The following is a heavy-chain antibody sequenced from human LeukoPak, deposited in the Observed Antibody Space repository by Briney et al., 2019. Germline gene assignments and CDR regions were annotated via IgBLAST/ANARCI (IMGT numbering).Heavy chain of an antibody. V-gene: IGHV4-39*01. Sequence: PSETLSLTCTVSGGSISSSSYYWGWIRQPPGKGLEWIGSIYYSGSTYYNPSLNSRVTISVDTSKNQFSLKLSSVTAADTAVYYCARHPLQPGYSYGSAPYYFDYWGQGTLVTVSS. CDR3: ARHPLQPGYSYGSAPYYFDY. D-gene: IGHD5-18*01. CDR2: IYYSGST. J-gene: IGHJ4*02. CDR1: GGSISSSSYY.